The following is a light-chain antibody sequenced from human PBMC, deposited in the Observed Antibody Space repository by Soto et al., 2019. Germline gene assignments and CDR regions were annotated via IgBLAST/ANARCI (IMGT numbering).Light chain of an antibody. CDR1: SSDVGGYNY. J-gene: IGLJ1*01. CDR3: CAYAGRYTYV. V-gene: IGLV2-11*01. Sequence: QSALTQPRSVSGSPGKSVTLSCTGTSSDVGGYNYVSWYQQHPGKAPKVMIYDVSKRPSGVPDRFSGSRSGNTASLTISGLQAEDEADYYCCAYAGRYTYVFGTGTKVTVL. CDR2: DVS.